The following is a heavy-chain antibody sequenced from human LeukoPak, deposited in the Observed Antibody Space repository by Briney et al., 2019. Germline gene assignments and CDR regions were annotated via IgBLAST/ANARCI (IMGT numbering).Heavy chain of an antibody. CDR1: RFTFSNYW. CDR3: ARGGSPPEALGDTFDN. J-gene: IGHJ3*02. D-gene: IGHD1-26*01. V-gene: IGHV3-74*01. CDR2: ISGDGRIT. Sequence: GGSLRLSCAASRFTFSNYWMHCVRQGPGKGLVWVSRISGDGRITRNADSVKGRFFISRDNAKNTLYLQMNSLRAEDTAVYYCARGGSPPEALGDTFDNWGQGTMVTVSS.